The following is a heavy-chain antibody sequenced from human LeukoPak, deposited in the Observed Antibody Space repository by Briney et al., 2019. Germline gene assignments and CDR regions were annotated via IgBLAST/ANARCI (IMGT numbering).Heavy chain of an antibody. V-gene: IGHV4-38-2*02. J-gene: IGHJ4*02. Sequence: SETLSLTCAVSGYSISSGYYWGWIRQPPGKGLEWIGSIYHSGSTYYNPSLKSRVTISVDTSKNQFSLKLNSVTAADTAVYYCARDSGYSYGATVDYWGQGTLVTVSS. CDR2: IYHSGST. CDR3: ARDSGYSYGATVDY. D-gene: IGHD5-18*01. CDR1: GYSISSGYY.